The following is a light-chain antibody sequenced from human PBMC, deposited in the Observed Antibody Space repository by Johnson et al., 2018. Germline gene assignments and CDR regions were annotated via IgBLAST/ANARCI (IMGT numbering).Light chain of an antibody. Sequence: QSVLTQPPSVSAAPGQKVTISCSGSSSNIGNNYVSWYQQLPGTAPKLLIYENNKRPSGIPDRFSGYKSGTSATLGITGHQTGDEADYYCGTWDSSLSAGNVFGTGTKVTVL. CDR3: GTWDSSLSAGNV. J-gene: IGLJ1*01. CDR1: SSNIGNNY. CDR2: ENN. V-gene: IGLV1-51*02.